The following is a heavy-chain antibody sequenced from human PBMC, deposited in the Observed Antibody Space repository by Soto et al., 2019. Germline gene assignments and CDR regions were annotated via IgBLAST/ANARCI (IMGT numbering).Heavy chain of an antibody. J-gene: IGHJ4*02. V-gene: IGHV3-48*02. CDR3: ARAGLRYFDWSMRYFDY. CDR2: ISSSSSTI. D-gene: IGHD3-9*01. Sequence: SGGSLRLSCAASGFTFSSYSMNWVRQAPGKGLEWVSYISSSSSTIYYADSVKGRFTISRDNAKNSLYLQMNSLRDEDTAVYYCARAGLRYFDWSMRYFDYWGQGTLVTVSS. CDR1: GFTFSSYS.